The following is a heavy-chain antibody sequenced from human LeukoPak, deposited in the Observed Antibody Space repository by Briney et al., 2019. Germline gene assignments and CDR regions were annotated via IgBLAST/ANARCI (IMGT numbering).Heavy chain of an antibody. J-gene: IGHJ4*02. Sequence: PGGSLRLSCAASGFTFSDYYMSWIRQAPGEGLEWVANIKQDGSEKYYVDSVKGRFTISRDNAKNSLYLQMNSLRAEDTAVYYCARDRYYDFWSGYDYWGQGTLVTVSS. CDR2: IKQDGSEK. D-gene: IGHD3-3*01. CDR1: GFTFSDYY. CDR3: ARDRYYDFWSGYDY. V-gene: IGHV3-7*01.